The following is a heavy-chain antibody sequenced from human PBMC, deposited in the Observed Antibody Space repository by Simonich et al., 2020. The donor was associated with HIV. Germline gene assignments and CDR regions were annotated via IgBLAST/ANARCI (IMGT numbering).Heavy chain of an antibody. V-gene: IGHV4-34*01. D-gene: IGHD4-17*01. CDR1: GGSFSGYY. CDR2: INHSGST. CDR3: ARRHPTTVTTPYFDY. J-gene: IGHJ4*02. Sequence: VQLQLWGAGLLKPSETLSLTCAVYGGSFSGYYWSWIRQPPGKGLEWIGEINHSGSTNYNPSLKSRVTISVDTSKNQFSLKLSSVTAADTAVYYCARRHPTTVTTPYFDYWGQGTLVTVSS.